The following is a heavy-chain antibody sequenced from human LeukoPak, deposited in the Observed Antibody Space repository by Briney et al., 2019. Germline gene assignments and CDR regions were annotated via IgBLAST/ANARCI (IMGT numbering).Heavy chain of an antibody. V-gene: IGHV4-59*08. D-gene: IGHD3-10*01. CDR3: ARLDGSRSYYHNWFDP. CDR1: GGSISSYY. CDR2: IYYSGST. J-gene: IGHJ5*02. Sequence: SETLSLTCTVSGGSISSYYWSWIRQPPGKGLEWIGYIYYSGSTNYNPSLKSRVTISVDTSKSQFSLKLSSVTAADTAVYYCARLDGSRSYYHNWFDPWGQGTLVTVSS.